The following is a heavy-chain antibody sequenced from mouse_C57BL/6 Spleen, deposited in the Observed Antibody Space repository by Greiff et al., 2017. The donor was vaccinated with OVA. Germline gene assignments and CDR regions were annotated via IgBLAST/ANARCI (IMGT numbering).Heavy chain of an antibody. Sequence: QVQLQQSGAELVRPGTSVKVSCKASGYAFTNYLIEWVKQRPGQGLEWIGVINPGSGGTNYNEKFKGKATLTADKSSSTAYMQLSSLTSEDSAVYFCARGQLLLDWYFDVWGTGTTVTVSS. CDR3: ARGQLLLDWYFDV. J-gene: IGHJ1*03. CDR1: GYAFTNYL. D-gene: IGHD2-12*01. V-gene: IGHV1-54*01. CDR2: INPGSGGT.